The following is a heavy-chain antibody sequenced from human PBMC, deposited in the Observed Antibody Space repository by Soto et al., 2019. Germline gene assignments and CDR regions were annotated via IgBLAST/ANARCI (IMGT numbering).Heavy chain of an antibody. J-gene: IGHJ4*02. CDR2: IYYSGST. CDR3: ATSITMVRGVIIRLQFDY. V-gene: IGHV4-31*03. Sequence: SETLSLTCTVSGGSISSGGYYRSWIRQHPGKGLEWIGYIYYSGSTYYNPSLKSRVTISVDTSKNQFSLKLSSVTAADTAVYYCATSITMVRGVIIRLQFDYWGQGTLVTVSS. D-gene: IGHD3-10*01. CDR1: GGSISSGGYY.